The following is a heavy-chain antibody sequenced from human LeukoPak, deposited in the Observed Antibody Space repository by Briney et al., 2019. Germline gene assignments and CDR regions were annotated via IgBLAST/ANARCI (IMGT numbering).Heavy chain of an antibody. Sequence: PSETLSLTCGVHGGSFSGHYCSWFRQPPGKGLEWLGEIHPSGSTNYNPSLKSRVTISVDTSKNQFSLKLSSVTAADTAVYYCASAMVRYYFDYWGQGTLVTVSS. V-gene: IGHV4-34*01. J-gene: IGHJ4*02. D-gene: IGHD3-10*01. CDR3: ASAMVRYYFDY. CDR1: GGSFSGHY. CDR2: IHPSGST.